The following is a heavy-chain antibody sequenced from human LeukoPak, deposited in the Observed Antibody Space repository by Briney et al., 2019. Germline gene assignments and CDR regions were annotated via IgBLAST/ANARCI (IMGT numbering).Heavy chain of an antibody. CDR1: SVSISNNNYY. V-gene: IGHV4-39*07. CDR3: ARGGVDYGDYVFDY. CDR2: IYSSGST. D-gene: IGHD4-17*01. Sequence: SETLSLTCTVSSVSISNNNYYWGWIRQPPGKGLEWIGTIYSSGSTYYIPSLKSRLTMSIDTSKNQFSLKLSSVTAADTAVYYCARGGVDYGDYVFDYWGQGTLVTVSS. J-gene: IGHJ4*02.